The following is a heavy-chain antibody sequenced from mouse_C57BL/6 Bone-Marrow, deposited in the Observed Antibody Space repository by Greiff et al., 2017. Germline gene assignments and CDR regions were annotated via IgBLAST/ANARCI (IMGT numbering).Heavy chain of an antibody. Sequence: EVQLQQSGAELVRPGASVKLSCTASGFNIKDDYMHWVKQRPEQGLEWIGWIDPENGDTEYASKFQGKATITAATSSNTAYLQLSSLTSEDTAVYYCTRVWLDYWGQGTSVTVSS. D-gene: IGHD2-10*02. CDR1: GFNIKDDY. CDR2: IDPENGDT. V-gene: IGHV14-4*01. CDR3: TRVWLDY. J-gene: IGHJ4*01.